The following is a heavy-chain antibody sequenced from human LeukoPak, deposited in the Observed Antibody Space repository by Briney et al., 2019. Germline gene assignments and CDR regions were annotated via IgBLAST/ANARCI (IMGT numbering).Heavy chain of an antibody. J-gene: IGHJ4*02. Sequence: ASVKVSCKASGYTFTSYGISWVRQAPGQGLEWMGWISAYNGNTNYAQKLQGRVTMTTDTSTSTAYMELRSLRSDDTAVYYCVRLLGGNTVTTGAIDYWGQGTLVTVSS. V-gene: IGHV1-18*01. D-gene: IGHD4-17*01. CDR3: VRLLGGNTVTTGAIDY. CDR2: ISAYNGNT. CDR1: GYTFTSYG.